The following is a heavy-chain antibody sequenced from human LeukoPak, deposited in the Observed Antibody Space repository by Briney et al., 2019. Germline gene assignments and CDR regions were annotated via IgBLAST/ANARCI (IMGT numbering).Heavy chain of an antibody. J-gene: IGHJ3*02. CDR1: GGSFSGSY. CDR2: INHRGST. CDR3: ARSWESGCLYDI. V-gene: IGHV4-34*01. D-gene: IGHD3-16*01. Sequence: PSETLSLTWAVDGGSFSGSYWAWTRQPPGKEQNWIGEINHRGSTNYNPSLTGRVTISVDTSKHQFSVKLSAVTAADTAVYYWARSWESGCLYDIWGEGTMVTVSS.